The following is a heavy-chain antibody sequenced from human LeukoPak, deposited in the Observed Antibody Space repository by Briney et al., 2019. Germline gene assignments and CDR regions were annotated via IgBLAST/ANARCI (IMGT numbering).Heavy chain of an antibody. V-gene: IGHV4-59*12. CDR3: ARSFYDFWSGDAFDI. CDR1: GGSISYYY. D-gene: IGHD3-3*01. CDR2: IYYSGST. J-gene: IGHJ3*02. Sequence: SETLSLTCTVSGGSISYYYWGWIRQPPGKGLEWIGYIYYSGSTNYNPSLTSRVTISVDTSKNQFSLKLSSVTAADTAVYYCARSFYDFWSGDAFDIWGQGTMVTVSS.